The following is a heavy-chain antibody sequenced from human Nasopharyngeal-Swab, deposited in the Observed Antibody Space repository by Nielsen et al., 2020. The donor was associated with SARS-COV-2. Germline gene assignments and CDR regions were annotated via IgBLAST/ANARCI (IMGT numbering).Heavy chain of an antibody. CDR3: ASTPLDSSGYYYAFHY. D-gene: IGHD3-22*01. V-gene: IGHV3-30-3*01. CDR2: ISYDGSNK. CDR1: GFTFSRYI. J-gene: IGHJ4*02. Sequence: GESLNISCAASGFTFSRYIMHWVRQAPGKGLEWVAVISYDGSNKYYADSVKGRFTISRDISKNTLYLQMNSLRAEDTAVFYCASTPLDSSGYYYAFHYWGRGTLVTVSS.